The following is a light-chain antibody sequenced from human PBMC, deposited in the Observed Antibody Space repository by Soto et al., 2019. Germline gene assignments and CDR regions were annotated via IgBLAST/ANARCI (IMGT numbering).Light chain of an antibody. V-gene: IGLV1-47*01. CDR2: RNN. Sequence: QSVLTQPPSASGTPGQTVAISCSGSNSNIGSNTVNWYQQFPGTAPKLLIYRNNQRPSGVPDRFSGSKSGTSASLAISGLRSEDEADYYCAAWDDSLSGVVFGGGTKVTVL. CDR3: AAWDDSLSGVV. J-gene: IGLJ2*01. CDR1: NSNIGSNT.